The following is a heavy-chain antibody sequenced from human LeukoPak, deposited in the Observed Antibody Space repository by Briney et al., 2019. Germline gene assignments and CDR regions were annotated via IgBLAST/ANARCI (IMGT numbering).Heavy chain of an antibody. Sequence: GGSLRLSCAASGFTFSSYAMSWVRQAPGKGLEWVSAISGSGGSTYYADSVKGRFTISRDNSKNTLYLQMNSLRAEDTAVYYCAKYHITMVRGVNFYYGMDVGGKGTTVTVSS. CDR1: GFTFSSYA. CDR2: ISGSGGST. CDR3: AKYHITMVRGVNFYYGMDV. D-gene: IGHD3-10*01. J-gene: IGHJ6*04. V-gene: IGHV3-23*01.